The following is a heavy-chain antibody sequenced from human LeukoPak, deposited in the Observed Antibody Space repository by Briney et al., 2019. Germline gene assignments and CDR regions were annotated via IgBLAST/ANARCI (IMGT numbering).Heavy chain of an antibody. J-gene: IGHJ4*02. V-gene: IGHV4-59*07. CDR3: AQGSSSCVNFDY. CDR1: GGSISSYY. D-gene: IGHD6-13*01. CDR2: IYYTGSI. Sequence: SDTLSLPCTLSGGSISSYYWSWVRQPPGKGLEWIVFIYYTGSINYNPSLKSRVTISLDTSKNQFSLELSSVTAADTAVYYCAQGSSSCVNFDYWGQGTLVTVSS.